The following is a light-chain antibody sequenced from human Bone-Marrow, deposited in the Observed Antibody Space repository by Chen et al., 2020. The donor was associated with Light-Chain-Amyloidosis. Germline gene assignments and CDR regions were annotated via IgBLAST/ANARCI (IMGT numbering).Light chain of an antibody. CDR3: SSYTSSRTLV. J-gene: IGLJ2*01. Sequence: QSALTQPASVSGSPGQSITISCTGTSSDVGGYNHVSWYQQHPGKAPKLMIYDVSHRPSGVSSRVSGSKSGNTVSMTRSGLQAEDEADYYCSSYTSSRTLVFGGGTKLTVL. CDR1: SSDVGGYNH. V-gene: IGLV2-14*03. CDR2: DVS.